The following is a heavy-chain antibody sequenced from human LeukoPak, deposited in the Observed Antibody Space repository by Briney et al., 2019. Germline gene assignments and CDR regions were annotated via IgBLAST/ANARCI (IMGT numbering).Heavy chain of an antibody. J-gene: IGHJ4*02. CDR1: GFTFSNAW. V-gene: IGHV3-15*01. CDR2: IKSKTDGGTT. D-gene: IGHD3-10*01. CDR3: TTDQLYYYGSGSYYAYYFDY. Sequence: GGSLTLSCAASGFTFSNAWMSWVRQAPGKGLEWVGRIKSKTDGGTTDYASPVKGRFTISRDDSKNTLYLQMNSLKTEDTAVYYCTTDQLYYYGSGSYYAYYFDYWGQGTLVTVSS.